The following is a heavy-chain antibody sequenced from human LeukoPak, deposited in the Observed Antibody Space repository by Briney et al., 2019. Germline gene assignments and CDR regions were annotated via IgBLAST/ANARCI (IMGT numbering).Heavy chain of an antibody. V-gene: IGHV5-51*01. J-gene: IGHJ4*02. Sequence: GESLKISCKGSGYIFTSYWVGRVRQMPGKALEWMGIIYPGDSDTRYSPSFQGQVAISADKSISTAYLQWSSLKASDTAMYYCARLDTDKYNGNYYDYFDYWGQGTLVTVSS. D-gene: IGHD1-26*01. CDR1: GYIFTSYW. CDR2: IYPGDSDT. CDR3: ARLDTDKYNGNYYDYFDY.